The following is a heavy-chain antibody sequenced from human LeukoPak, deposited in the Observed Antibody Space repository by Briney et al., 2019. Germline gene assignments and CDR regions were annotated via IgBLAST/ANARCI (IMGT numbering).Heavy chain of an antibody. CDR3: ARADDFWSGYSPEPNYYYYMDV. J-gene: IGHJ6*03. CDR2: IIPIFGTA. D-gene: IGHD3-3*01. CDR1: GGTFSSYA. Sequence: ASVKVSCKASGGTFSSYAISWVRQAPGQGLEWMGGIIPIFGTANYAQKFQGRVTITTDESTSTAYMELSSLRSEDTAVYYCARADDFWSGYSPEPNYYYYMDVWGKGTTVTVSS. V-gene: IGHV1-69*05.